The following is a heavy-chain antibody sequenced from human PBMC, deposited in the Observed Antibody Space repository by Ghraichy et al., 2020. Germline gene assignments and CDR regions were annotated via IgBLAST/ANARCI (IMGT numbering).Heavy chain of an antibody. J-gene: IGHJ4*02. CDR1: GFTFSSYA. CDR2: ISYDGSNK. D-gene: IGHD3-9*01. V-gene: IGHV3-30*04. Sequence: LSLTCAASGFTFSSYAMHWVRQAPGKGLEWVAVISYDGSNKYYADSVKGRFTISRDNSKNTLYLQMNSLRAEDTAVYYCARVSFAGRLVIMLYFDYWGQGTLVTVSS. CDR3: ARVSFAGRLVIMLYFDY.